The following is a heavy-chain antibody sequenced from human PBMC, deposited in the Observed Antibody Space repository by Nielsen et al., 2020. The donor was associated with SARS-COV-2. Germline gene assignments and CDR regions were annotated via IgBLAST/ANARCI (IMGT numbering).Heavy chain of an antibody. CDR2: INTDGSNT. J-gene: IGHJ6*02. V-gene: IGHV3-74*01. CDR3: TRRVAGGTMDV. D-gene: IGHD6-19*01. Sequence: GESLKISCAASGFTFGTSWMSWVRQAPGKGLMVVSVINTDGSNTLYADSLKGRFTISRDNSKNTLYLQMNSLGADDTAIYYCTRRVAGGTMDVWGQGTTVTVSS. CDR1: GFTFGTSW.